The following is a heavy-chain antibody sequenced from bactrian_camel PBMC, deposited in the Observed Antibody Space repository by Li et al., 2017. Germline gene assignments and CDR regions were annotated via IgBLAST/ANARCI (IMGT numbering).Heavy chain of an antibody. V-gene: IGHV3-3*01. D-gene: IGHD3*01. CDR2: IDRHGGT. CDR3: AADRSLVCFDRGYEWHY. Sequence: HVQLVESGGGSVQPGGSVRLSCVASGPIEPDYCMGWFRQAPGKVREGVASIDRHGGTDYMDSVKGRFDISQDGTKNTLYLRMNNLQPEDTAVYYCAADRSLVCFDRGYEWHYYGQGTQVTVS. J-gene: IGHJ4*01. CDR1: GPIEPDYC.